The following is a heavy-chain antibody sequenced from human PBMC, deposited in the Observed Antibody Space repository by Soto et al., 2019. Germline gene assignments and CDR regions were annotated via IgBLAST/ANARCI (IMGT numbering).Heavy chain of an antibody. D-gene: IGHD2-15*01. J-gene: IGHJ4*02. CDR3: ARAFSASYHYFDY. V-gene: IGHV3-30-3*01. Sequence: GGSLRLSCTPSGFTFSGYAIHWVRRAPGKGLEWVAIISFDGSNEYYADSVRGRFTVSRDKSKNTFYLQVNSLRAEDTAVYYCARAFSASYHYFDYWGQGTLVTVSS. CDR1: GFTFSGYA. CDR2: ISFDGSNE.